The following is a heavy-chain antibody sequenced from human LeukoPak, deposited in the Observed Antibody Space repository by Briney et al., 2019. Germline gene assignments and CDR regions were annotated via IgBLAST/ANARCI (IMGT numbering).Heavy chain of an antibody. V-gene: IGHV4-39*01. CDR2: IYYSGST. CDR1: GGSISSSSYY. Sequence: KPSETLSLTCTVSGGSISSSSYYWGWIRQPPGKGLEWIGSIYYSGSTFYNPSLKSRVTISVDTSKNQSSLKLSSVTATDTAVYFCARQSSTSCYIDYWGQGTLVAVSS. D-gene: IGHD2-2*02. J-gene: IGHJ4*02. CDR3: ARQSSTSCYIDY.